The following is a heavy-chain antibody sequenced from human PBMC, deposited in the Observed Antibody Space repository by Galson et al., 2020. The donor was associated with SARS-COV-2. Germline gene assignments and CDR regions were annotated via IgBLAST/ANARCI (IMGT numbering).Heavy chain of an antibody. J-gene: IGHJ6*02. V-gene: IGHV1-46*01. CDR1: GYTFTSYY. Sequence: ASVKVSCKASGYTFTSYYMHWVRQAPGQGLEWMGIINPSGGSTSYAQKFQGRVTMTRDTSTSTVYMELSSLRSEDTAVYYCARDPTLAAAGMLNYYYGMDGWGQGTTVTVSS. CDR2: INPSGGST. D-gene: IGHD6-13*01. CDR3: ARDPTLAAAGMLNYYYGMDG.